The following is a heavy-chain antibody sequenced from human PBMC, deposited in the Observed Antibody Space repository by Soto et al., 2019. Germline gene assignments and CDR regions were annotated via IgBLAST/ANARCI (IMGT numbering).Heavy chain of an antibody. CDR1: GFTFSNNW. J-gene: IGHJ5*02. V-gene: IGHV3-74*01. D-gene: IGHD6-13*01. CDR2: ISRDASTT. CDR3: ARVIQYSSSWFDL. Sequence: GGSLRLSCAASGFTFSNNWMHWVRQAPGKGLVWVSRISRDASTTTYADSVKGRFTISRDNTKNMLYLQINSLRAEDTAVYFCARVIQYSSSWFDLWGQGTPVTVSS.